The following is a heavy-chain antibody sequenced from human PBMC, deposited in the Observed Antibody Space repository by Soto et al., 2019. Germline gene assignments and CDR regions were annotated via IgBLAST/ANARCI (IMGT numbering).Heavy chain of an antibody. Sequence: EVQLLESGGGLVQPGGSLRLSCAASGITFSNYAMYWVRLAPGKGLEWVSTIVSSGGVTYYAGSVKGRFTISRDNSKSTVYLKMDSLGAEDTAVYFCASTCPLRYGDPSGFDYWGQGTLVAVSS. CDR2: IVSSGGVT. CDR3: ASTCPLRYGDPSGFDY. D-gene: IGHD4-17*01. J-gene: IGHJ4*02. CDR1: GITFSNYA. V-gene: IGHV3-23*01.